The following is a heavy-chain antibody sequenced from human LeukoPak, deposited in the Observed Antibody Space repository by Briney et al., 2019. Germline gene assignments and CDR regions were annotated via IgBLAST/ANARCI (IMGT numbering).Heavy chain of an antibody. CDR3: AKGDSGSYYPFDY. J-gene: IGHJ4*02. CDR1: GFTFSSYA. D-gene: IGHD3-10*01. CDR2: LSGSGRST. V-gene: IGHV3-23*01. Sequence: PGGSLRLSCAASGFTFSSYAMNWVRQAPGKGLEWVSALSGSGRSTYYAGSVKGRFTISRDNSKNTLYLQMNSLRAEDTAVYYCAKGDSGSYYPFDYWGQGTLVTVSS.